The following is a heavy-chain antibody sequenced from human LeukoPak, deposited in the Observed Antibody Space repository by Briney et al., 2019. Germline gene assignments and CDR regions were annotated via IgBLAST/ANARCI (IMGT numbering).Heavy chain of an antibody. V-gene: IGHV1-18*01. D-gene: IGHD2-21*02. Sequence: GASVKVSCKASGYTFTSYGISWVRQAPGQGLEWMGWISAYNGNTNYAQKLQGRVTMTTDTSTSTAYMELRSLRSDDTAVYYCARDRDCGGDCSPGWFDPWGQGTPVTVSS. CDR1: GYTFTSYG. CDR2: ISAYNGNT. J-gene: IGHJ5*02. CDR3: ARDRDCGGDCSPGWFDP.